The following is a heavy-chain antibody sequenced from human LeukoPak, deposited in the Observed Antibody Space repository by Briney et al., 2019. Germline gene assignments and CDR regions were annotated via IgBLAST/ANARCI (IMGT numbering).Heavy chain of an antibody. CDR2: INPNSGGT. CDR1: GYTFTVYY. V-gene: IGHV1-2*02. D-gene: IGHD3-3*01. Sequence: GASVKVSCKASGYTFTVYYMHWVRQAPGQGLEWMGWINPNSGGTNYAQKFQGRVTMTRDTSISTAYMELSRLRSDDTAVYYCARGSGDFWSGYYSGDWFDPWGQGTLVTVSS. J-gene: IGHJ5*02. CDR3: ARGSGDFWSGYYSGDWFDP.